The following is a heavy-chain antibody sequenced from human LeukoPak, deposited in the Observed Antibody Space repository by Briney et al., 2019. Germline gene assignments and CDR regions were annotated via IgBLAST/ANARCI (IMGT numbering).Heavy chain of an antibody. CDR1: GGSISSYY. CDR3: ARDKRVAVAGTYIYYYYMDV. V-gene: IGHV4-4*07. J-gene: IGHJ6*03. CDR2: IYISGSGST. Sequence: SETLSLTCTVSGGSISSYYWSWIRQPAGKGLEWIGRIYISGSGSTNYNPSLKSRVTMSVDTSRNQFSLKLSSVTAADTAVYYCARDKRVAVAGTYIYYYYMDVWGNGTTVTISS. D-gene: IGHD6-19*01.